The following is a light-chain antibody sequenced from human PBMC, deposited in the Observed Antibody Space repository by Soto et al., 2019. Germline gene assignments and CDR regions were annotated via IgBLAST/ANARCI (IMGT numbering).Light chain of an antibody. Sequence: QSALSQPSSVSGSPGQSITISCTVTSTDVGGYNYVSWYQHHPGKGPKLIIYEVSNRPSGVSDRFSGSKSGNKASLIISNLEAEDESDYYCGSYTSTDTPFVFGTGTKVTLL. V-gene: IGLV2-14*01. CDR2: EVS. J-gene: IGLJ1*01. CDR1: STDVGGYNY. CDR3: GSYTSTDTPFV.